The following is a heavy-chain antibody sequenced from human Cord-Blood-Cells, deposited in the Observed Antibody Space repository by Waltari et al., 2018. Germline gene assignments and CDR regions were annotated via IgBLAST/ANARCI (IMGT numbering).Heavy chain of an antibody. Sequence: QLQLQESGPGLVKPSETLSLTCTVSGGSISSSSYYWGCFRQPPGKGLEWIGSFYYSGSTYYNPSLKSRVTISVDTSKNQFSLKLSSVTAADTAVYYCARLDDGYCSSTSCYTFDYWGQGTLVTVSS. CDR1: GGSISSSSYY. V-gene: IGHV4-39*01. J-gene: IGHJ4*02. CDR3: ARLDDGYCSSTSCYTFDY. CDR2: FYYSGST. D-gene: IGHD2-2*02.